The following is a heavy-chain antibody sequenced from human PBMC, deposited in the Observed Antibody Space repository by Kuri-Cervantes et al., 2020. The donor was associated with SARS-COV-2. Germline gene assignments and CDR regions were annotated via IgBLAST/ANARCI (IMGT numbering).Heavy chain of an antibody. CDR3: ARYTLYCSSTSCYRAHYMDV. CDR2: INWNGGST. CDR1: GFTFDDYG. V-gene: IGHV3-20*03. J-gene: IGHJ6*03. Sequence: GGSLRLSSAASGFTFDDYGMSWVRQAPGKGLEWVSGINWNGGSTGYADSVKGRFTISRDNAKNSLYLQMNSLRAEDTALYYCARYTLYCSSTSCYRAHYMDVWGKGTTVTVSS. D-gene: IGHD2-2*01.